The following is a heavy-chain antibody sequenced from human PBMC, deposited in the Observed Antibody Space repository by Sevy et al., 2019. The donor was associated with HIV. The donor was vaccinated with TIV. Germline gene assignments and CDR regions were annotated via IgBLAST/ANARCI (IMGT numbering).Heavy chain of an antibody. V-gene: IGHV3-48*01. CDR2: ISDSSTTI. CDR1: GFTFSSYS. J-gene: IGHJ6*02. D-gene: IGHD5-12*01. Sequence: GGSLRLSCAASGFTFSSYSMNWVRQAPGKGLEWASYISDSSTTIYYADSVKGRVTISRDNAKNSLYLQMNSLRAEDTAVYYCAREGGYSDQGMDVWGQGTTVTVSS. CDR3: AREGGYSDQGMDV.